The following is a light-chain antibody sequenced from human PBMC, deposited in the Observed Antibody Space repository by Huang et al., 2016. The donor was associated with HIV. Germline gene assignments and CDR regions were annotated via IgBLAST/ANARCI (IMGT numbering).Light chain of an antibody. Sequence: EIVLTQSPATLSLSPGERATLSCRASQSVSSFLAWYQQKPGQAPRLLIHDESNRATGIPARFSGSGCGTDFTLTISSLEPEDFAIYYCQQRNNWITFGQGTRLEIK. CDR3: QQRNNWIT. CDR1: QSVSSF. CDR2: DES. J-gene: IGKJ5*01. V-gene: IGKV3-11*01.